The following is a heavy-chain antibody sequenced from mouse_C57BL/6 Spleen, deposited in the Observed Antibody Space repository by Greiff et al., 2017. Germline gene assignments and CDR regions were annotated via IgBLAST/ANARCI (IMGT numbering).Heavy chain of an antibody. CDR3: ARKGTGDYFDY. Sequence: VQLQQPGAELVKPGASVKLSCKASGYTFTSYWMHWVKQRPGQGLEWIGMIHPNSGSTNYNEKFKSKATLTVDKSSSTAYMQLSSLTSEDSAVYYCARKGTGDYFDYWGQGTTLTVSA. V-gene: IGHV1-64*01. CDR1: GYTFTSYW. CDR2: IHPNSGST. D-gene: IGHD2-14*01. J-gene: IGHJ2*01.